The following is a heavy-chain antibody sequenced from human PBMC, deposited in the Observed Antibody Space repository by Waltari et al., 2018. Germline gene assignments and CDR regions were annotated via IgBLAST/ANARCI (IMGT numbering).Heavy chain of an antibody. J-gene: IGHJ4*02. CDR2: IYYSGST. Sequence: QLQLQESGPGLVKPSETLSLTCTVSGGSISSSSYYWGWIRQPPGKGLEGIGSIYYSGSTYYNPSLKRRVTISVDTSKNQFSLKLSSVTAADTAVYYCASQIQLWLGWGQGTLVTVSS. CDR3: ASQIQLWLG. CDR1: GGSISSSSYY. D-gene: IGHD5-18*01. V-gene: IGHV4-39*07.